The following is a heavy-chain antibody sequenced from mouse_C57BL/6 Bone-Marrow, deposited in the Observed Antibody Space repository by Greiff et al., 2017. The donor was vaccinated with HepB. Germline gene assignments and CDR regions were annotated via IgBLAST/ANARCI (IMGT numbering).Heavy chain of an antibody. J-gene: IGHJ3*01. CDR2: INYDGSST. Sequence: EVNLVESEGGLVQPGSSMKLSCTASGFTFSDYYMAWVRQVPEKGLEWVANINYDGSSTYYLDSLKSRFIISRDNAKNILYLQMSSLKSEDTATYYCARVRGYGSSYGFAYWGQGTLVTVSA. CDR1: GFTFSDYY. D-gene: IGHD1-1*01. CDR3: ARVRGYGSSYGFAY. V-gene: IGHV5-16*01.